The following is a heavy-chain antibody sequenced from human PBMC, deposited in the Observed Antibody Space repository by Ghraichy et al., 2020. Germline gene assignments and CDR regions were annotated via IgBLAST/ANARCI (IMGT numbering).Heavy chain of an antibody. CDR2: IRNKAKTFTT. J-gene: IGHJ4*02. V-gene: IGHV3-72*01. CDR3: ARVKGIYWGEDYVDS. D-gene: IGHD1-26*01. Sequence: GESLNISCVASGFFFNDHYMDWVRQAPGKGLEWIGRIRNKAKTFTTEYAASVKGRFIISRDDSMTSLYLQMIGLRTEDTAVYYCARVKGIYWGEDYVDSWGQGTRVTVSS. CDR1: GFFFNDHY.